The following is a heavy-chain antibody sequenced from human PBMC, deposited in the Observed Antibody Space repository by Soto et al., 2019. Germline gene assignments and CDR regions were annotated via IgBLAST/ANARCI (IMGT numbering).Heavy chain of an antibody. CDR1: GFTFSSYA. Sequence: EVQLLESGGGLVQPGGSLRLSCAASGFTFSSYAMSWVRQAPGKGLEWVSAISGSGGSTYYADSVKGRFTISRDNSKNTLYLQMNSLRAEDTAVYYCAKAHRDSSGPRGYYYGMDVWGQGTTVTVSS. V-gene: IGHV3-23*01. D-gene: IGHD6-19*01. CDR2: ISGSGGST. CDR3: AKAHRDSSGPRGYYYGMDV. J-gene: IGHJ6*02.